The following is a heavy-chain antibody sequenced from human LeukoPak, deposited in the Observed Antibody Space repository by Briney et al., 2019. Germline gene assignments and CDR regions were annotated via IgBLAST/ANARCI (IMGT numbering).Heavy chain of an antibody. V-gene: IGHV1-18*01. Sequence: GASVKVSCKASGYTFTSYGISWVRQAPGQGLEWMGWISAYNGNTNYAQKLQGRVTMTTDTSTSTAYMELRSLRSDDTAVYYCARDRNYRVLDYYYYGMDVWGQGTTVTVSS. CDR2: ISAYNGNT. CDR3: ARDRNYRVLDYYYYGMDV. J-gene: IGHJ6*02. D-gene: IGHD3-16*02. CDR1: GYTFTSYG.